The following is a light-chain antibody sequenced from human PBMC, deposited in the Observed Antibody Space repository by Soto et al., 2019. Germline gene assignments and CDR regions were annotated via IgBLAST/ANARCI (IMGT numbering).Light chain of an antibody. CDR2: DAS. CDR1: QTISTW. Sequence: DIQMTQSPSTLSASLGDRVTITCRASQTISTWLAWYQQKPGKAPKLLIYDASTLQSGVPSRFRGSGSGTEFTLTISSLQPDDFATYYCQQYNSYSEAFGQGTKVDIK. V-gene: IGKV1-5*01. CDR3: QQYNSYSEA. J-gene: IGKJ1*01.